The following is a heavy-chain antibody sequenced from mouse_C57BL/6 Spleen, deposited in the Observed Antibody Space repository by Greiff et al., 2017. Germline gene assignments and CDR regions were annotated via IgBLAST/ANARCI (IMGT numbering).Heavy chain of an antibody. J-gene: IGHJ1*03. CDR1: GYTFTDYN. Sequence: VQLQQSGPELVKPGASVKMSCKASGYTFTDYNMNWVKQSHGKSLEWIGYINPNNGGTSYNQKFKGKATLTVNKSSSTAYMELRSLTSEDSAVYYCARSGNYWYFDVWGTGTTVTVSS. V-gene: IGHV1-22*01. CDR2: INPNNGGT. CDR3: ARSGNYWYFDV. D-gene: IGHD1-3*01.